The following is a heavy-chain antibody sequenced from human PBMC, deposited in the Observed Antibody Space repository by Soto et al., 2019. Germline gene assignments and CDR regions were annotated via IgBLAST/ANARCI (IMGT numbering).Heavy chain of an antibody. V-gene: IGHV3-21*06. Sequence: GSLLLTGSASGFPFSSYTMYWVRQAPGKGLEWVSSITTSSSRNIFYADSLKGRFTISRDNANNILYLQMNNLRVEDTAVYYCERDDPIFGAIPRMDIWGQGTTVTVYS. CDR2: ITTSSSRNI. CDR1: GFPFSSYT. CDR3: ERDDPIFGAIPRMDI. D-gene: IGHD3-3*01. J-gene: IGHJ6*02.